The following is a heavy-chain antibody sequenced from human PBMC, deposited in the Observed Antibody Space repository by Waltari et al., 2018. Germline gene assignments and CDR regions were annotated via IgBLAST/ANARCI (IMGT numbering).Heavy chain of an antibody. Sequence: EVQLVESGGGLVQPGGSLRLAWSASGFTFSGYSMNWVRQAPGKGPEWISYINSGSTTISYADSVRGRFTISRDNAKSFLYLDLFSLRAEDTAVYYCVRDPYHDPSGYPGYWGQGTLVTVSS. CDR2: INSGSTTI. V-gene: IGHV3-48*01. CDR3: VRDPYHDPSGYPGY. J-gene: IGHJ4*02. CDR1: GFTFSGYS. D-gene: IGHD3-22*01.